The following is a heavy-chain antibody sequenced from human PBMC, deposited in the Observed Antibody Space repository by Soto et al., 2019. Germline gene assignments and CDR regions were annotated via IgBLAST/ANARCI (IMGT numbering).Heavy chain of an antibody. Sequence: QVQLQQWGAGLLKPSETLSLTCAAYGGSFSGYYWSWIRQPPGKGLEWIGEINHSGSTNYNPSLKSRVTISVGTSKYQFSLKLSSVTAADTAVYYCARGTVTRYFDYWGQGTLVTVSS. CDR2: INHSGST. CDR1: GGSFSGYY. J-gene: IGHJ4*02. D-gene: IGHD4-17*01. CDR3: ARGTVTRYFDY. V-gene: IGHV4-34*01.